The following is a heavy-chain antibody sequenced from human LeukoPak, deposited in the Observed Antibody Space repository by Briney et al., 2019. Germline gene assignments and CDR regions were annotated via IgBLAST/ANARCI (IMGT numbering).Heavy chain of an antibody. CDR1: GYSISTDNW. Sequence: PSDTLSLTCSVSGYSISTDNWWGWIRQPPGEGLEWIGYIYHSGDIYYNPSLKSRVTMSVDTSRNQFSLKLSSVAAVDTAVYYCARKPAATRWFDAWGQGTLVTVSS. CDR2: IYHSGDI. CDR3: ARKPAATRWFDA. V-gene: IGHV4-28*05. D-gene: IGHD2-2*01. J-gene: IGHJ5*02.